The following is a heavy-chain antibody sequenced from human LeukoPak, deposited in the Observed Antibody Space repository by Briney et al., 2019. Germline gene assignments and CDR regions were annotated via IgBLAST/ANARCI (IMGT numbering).Heavy chain of an antibody. Sequence: GGSLRLSCAASGFTFSSYSMNWVRQAPGKGLEWVSSISSSSGYIYYADSVKGRFTISRDNAKNSLYLQMNSLRAEDTAVYYCARGGYGDYGNDAFDIWGQGTMVTVSS. CDR3: ARGGYGDYGNDAFDI. D-gene: IGHD4-17*01. V-gene: IGHV3-21*01. CDR2: ISSSSGYI. J-gene: IGHJ3*02. CDR1: GFTFSSYS.